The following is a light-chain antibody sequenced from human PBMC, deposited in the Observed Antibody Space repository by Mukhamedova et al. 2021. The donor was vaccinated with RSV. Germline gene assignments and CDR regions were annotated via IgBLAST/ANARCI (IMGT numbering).Light chain of an antibody. CDR2: QDN. V-gene: IGLV3-1*01. Sequence: VLVIYQDNKRPSGIPERFSGSNSGNTATLTLSGTQAMDEADYYCQAWDSSTLYVFGTGTKVTVL. CDR3: QAWDSSTLYV. J-gene: IGLJ1*01.